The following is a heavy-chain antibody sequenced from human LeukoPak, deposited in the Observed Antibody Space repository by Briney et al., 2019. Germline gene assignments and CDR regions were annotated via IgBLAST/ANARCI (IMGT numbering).Heavy chain of an antibody. CDR3: ARGAAYCGGDCWKPFDY. V-gene: IGHV1-69*05. J-gene: IGHJ4*02. CDR2: IIPIFGTA. Sequence: GSSVKVSCKASGGTFSSYAISWVRQAPGQGLEWMGRIIPIFGTANYAQKFQGRVTITTDESTSTAYMELSSLRSEDTAVYYCARGAAYCGGDCWKPFDYWGQGTLVTVSS. D-gene: IGHD2-21*02. CDR1: GGTFSSYA.